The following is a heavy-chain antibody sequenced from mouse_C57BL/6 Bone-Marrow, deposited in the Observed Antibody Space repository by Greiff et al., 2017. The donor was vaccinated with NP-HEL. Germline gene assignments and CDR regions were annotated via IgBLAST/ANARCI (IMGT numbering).Heavy chain of an antibody. CDR1: GYTFTSYW. CDR2: IHPNSGST. V-gene: IGHV1-64*01. J-gene: IGHJ4*01. CDR3: ARVPSYAMDY. Sequence: QVQLQQPGAELVKPGASVTLSCKASGYTFTSYWMHWVKQRPGQGLEWIGMIHPNSGSTNYNEKFKSKATLTVDKSSSTAYMQLSSLTSEDSAVYYCARVPSYAMDYWGQGTSVTVSS. D-gene: IGHD5-1*01.